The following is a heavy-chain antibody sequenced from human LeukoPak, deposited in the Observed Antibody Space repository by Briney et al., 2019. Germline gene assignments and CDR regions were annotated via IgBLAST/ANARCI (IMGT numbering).Heavy chain of an antibody. CDR3: ARVRSSGWSRDSDY. CDR2: ISGSGGST. CDR1: GFTFSSYA. D-gene: IGHD6-19*01. V-gene: IGHV3-23*01. J-gene: IGHJ4*02. Sequence: PGGSLRLSCAASGFTFSSYAMSWVRQAPGKGLEWVSAISGSGGSTYYADSVKGRFTISRDNSKNTLYLQMNSLRAEDTAVYYCARVRSSGWSRDSDYWGQGTLVTVSS.